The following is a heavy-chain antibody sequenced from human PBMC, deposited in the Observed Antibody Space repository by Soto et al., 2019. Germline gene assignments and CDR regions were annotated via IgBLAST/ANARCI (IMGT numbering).Heavy chain of an antibody. V-gene: IGHV3-23*01. D-gene: IGHD3-9*01. CDR1: GFTFSSYA. CDR2: ISGSGGST. J-gene: IGHJ4*02. CDR3: AKVGEYYDILTGYYYYFDD. Sequence: GGSLRLSCAASGFTFSSYAMSWVRQAPGKGLERVSAISGSGGSTYYADSVKGRFTISRDNSKNTLYLQMNSLRAEDTAVYYCAKVGEYYDILTGYYYYFDDWGQGTLVTVSS.